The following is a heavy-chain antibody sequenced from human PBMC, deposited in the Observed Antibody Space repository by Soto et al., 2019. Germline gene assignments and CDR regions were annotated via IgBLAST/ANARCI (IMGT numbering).Heavy chain of an antibody. CDR1: GGSISSGGYY. Sequence: SETLSLTCTVSGGSISSGGYYWSWIRQHPGKGLEWIGYIYYSGSTYYNPSLKSRVTISVDTSKNQFSLKLSSVTAADTAVYYCARGPAPIAAAPLDYWGQGTLVTVSS. CDR2: IYYSGST. J-gene: IGHJ4*02. V-gene: IGHV4-31*03. CDR3: ARGPAPIAAAPLDY. D-gene: IGHD6-13*01.